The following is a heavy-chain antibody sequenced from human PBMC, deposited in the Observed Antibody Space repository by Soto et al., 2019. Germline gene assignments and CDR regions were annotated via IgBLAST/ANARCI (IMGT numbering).Heavy chain of an antibody. Sequence: PGESLKISCNGSGYSFTSYWIGWVRQMPGKGLEWMGIIYPGDSDTRYSPSFQGQVTISADKSISTAYLQWSSLKASDTAMYYCARHTPGYCSGGSCYGGMDVWGQGTTVTVSS. CDR3: ARHTPGYCSGGSCYGGMDV. V-gene: IGHV5-51*01. J-gene: IGHJ6*02. CDR2: IYPGDSDT. CDR1: GYSFTSYW. D-gene: IGHD2-15*01.